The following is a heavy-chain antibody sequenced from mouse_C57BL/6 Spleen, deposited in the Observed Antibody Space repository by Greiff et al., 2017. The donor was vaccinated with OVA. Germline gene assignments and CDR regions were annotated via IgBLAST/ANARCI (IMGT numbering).Heavy chain of an antibody. V-gene: IGHV1-22*01. J-gene: IGHJ3*01. Sequence: EVQLQQSGPELVKPGASVKMSCKASGYTFTDYNMHWVKQSHGKSLEWIGYINPNNGGTSYNQKFKGKATLTVNKSSSTAYMELRSLTSEDSAVYYCARVPITTVVGPFAYWGQGTLVTVSA. CDR2: INPNNGGT. CDR1: GYTFTDYN. D-gene: IGHD1-1*01. CDR3: ARVPITTVVGPFAY.